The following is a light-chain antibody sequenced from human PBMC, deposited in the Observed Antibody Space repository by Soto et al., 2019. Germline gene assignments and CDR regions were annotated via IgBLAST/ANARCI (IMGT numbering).Light chain of an antibody. Sequence: QSVLTQPASVSGSPGQSITISCTGTSSDVSGYNYVSWYQQHPGKAPKLMIYEVSNRPSGVSNRFSGSKSGNTASLTISGLQAEDEADYYCTPYTSSSTLYVFGSGTKVTVL. CDR2: EVS. V-gene: IGLV2-14*01. J-gene: IGLJ1*01. CDR1: SSDVSGYNY. CDR3: TPYTSSSTLYV.